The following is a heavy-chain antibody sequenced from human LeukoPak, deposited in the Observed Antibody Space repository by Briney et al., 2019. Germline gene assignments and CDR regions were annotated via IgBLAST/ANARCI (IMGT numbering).Heavy chain of an antibody. J-gene: IGHJ6*02. CDR2: IIPILGIA. CDR1: GGTFSSYA. Sequence: SVKVSCKASGGTFSSYAISWVRQAPGQGLEWMGRIIPILGIANYAQKFQGRVTITADKSTSTTYMELSSLRSEDTAVYYCARLVRGYSGYDLTYYYYGMDVWGQGTTVTVSS. D-gene: IGHD5-12*01. CDR3: ARLVRGYSGYDLTYYYYGMDV. V-gene: IGHV1-69*04.